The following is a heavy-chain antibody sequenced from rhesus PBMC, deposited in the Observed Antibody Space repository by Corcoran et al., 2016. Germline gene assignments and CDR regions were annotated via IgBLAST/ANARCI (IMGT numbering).Heavy chain of an antibody. CDR2: IYGNSTST. CDR1: GGSISDSYR. CDR3: ARATAGTVKVVDY. Sequence: QVQLQESGPGVVKPSETLSLTCAVSGGSISDSYRWSWIRQPPEKGLKWIVYIYGNSTSTNYNPSLKSRVTISKDTSKNQFSLKLSSVTAADTAVYYCARATAGTVKVVDYWGQGVLVTVSS. V-gene: IGHV4S10*01. D-gene: IGHD5-24*01. J-gene: IGHJ4*01.